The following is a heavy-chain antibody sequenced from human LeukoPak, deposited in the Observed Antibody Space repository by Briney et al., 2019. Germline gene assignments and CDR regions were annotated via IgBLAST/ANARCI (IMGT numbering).Heavy chain of an antibody. J-gene: IGHJ4*02. CDR2: ISSSGSTI. D-gene: IGHD6-19*01. CDR3: ARRAYSSGWYFFDY. CDR1: GFTFSDYY. Sequence: PGGSLRLSCAASGFTFSDYYMSWIRRAPGKGLEWVSYISSSGSTIYYADSVKGRFTISRDNAKNSLFLQMNSLRAEDTAVYYCARRAYSSGWYFFDYWGQGTLVTVSS. V-gene: IGHV3-11*01.